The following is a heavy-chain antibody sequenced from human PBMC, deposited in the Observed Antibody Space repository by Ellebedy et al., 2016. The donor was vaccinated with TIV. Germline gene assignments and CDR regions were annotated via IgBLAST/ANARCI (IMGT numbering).Heavy chain of an antibody. D-gene: IGHD3-10*01. V-gene: IGHV3-30*18. J-gene: IGHJ4*02. CDR2: ISYDGSNK. CDR3: AKDGRGQVAIDY. CDR1: GFTFSSYG. Sequence: GESLKISCAASGFTFSSYGMHWVRQAPGKGLEWVAVISYDGSNKYYADSVKGRFTISRDNSKNTLYLQMNSLRAEDTAVYYCAKDGRGQVAIDYWGQGTLVTVSS.